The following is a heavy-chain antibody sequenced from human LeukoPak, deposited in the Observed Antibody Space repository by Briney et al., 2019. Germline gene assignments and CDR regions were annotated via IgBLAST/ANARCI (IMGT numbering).Heavy chain of an antibody. Sequence: GGSLRLSCAPSGFTFATFAFGRVRQPPGKGLEWVSSITGDDSTYYAASVKGRFTISRDTSSNTLYLQMNSLRAEDTALYYCAKGHYDFRDYWGQGTLVTVSS. CDR3: AKGHYDFRDY. V-gene: IGHV3-23*01. CDR1: GFTFATFA. CDR2: ITGDDST. D-gene: IGHD3-3*01. J-gene: IGHJ4*02.